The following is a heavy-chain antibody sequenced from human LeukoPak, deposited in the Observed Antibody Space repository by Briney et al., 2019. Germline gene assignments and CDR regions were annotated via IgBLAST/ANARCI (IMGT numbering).Heavy chain of an antibody. CDR1: GFTFSSYS. Sequence: AGGSLRLFCAASGFTFSSYSMNWLRQAPGEGLESVSYISSSSSTIYYADSAKGRFTISRDNAKNSLYLQMNSLRDEDTAVYYCARSYDFWDYYYVDVWGKGTTVTVSS. J-gene: IGHJ6*03. CDR3: ARSYDFWDYYYVDV. CDR2: ISSSSSTI. D-gene: IGHD3-3*01. V-gene: IGHV3-48*02.